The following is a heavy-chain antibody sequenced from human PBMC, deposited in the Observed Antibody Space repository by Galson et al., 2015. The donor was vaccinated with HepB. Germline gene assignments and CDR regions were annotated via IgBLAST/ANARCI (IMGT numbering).Heavy chain of an antibody. J-gene: IGHJ2*01. V-gene: IGHV7-4-1*02. CDR2: INTNTGNP. Sequence: SVKVSCKASGYTFTSYAMNWVRQAPGQGLEWMGWINTNTGNPTYAQGFTGRFVFSLDTSVSTAYLQISSLKAEDTAVYYCARGGAGYSSSPGWYFDLWGRGTLVTVSS. CDR1: GYTFTSYA. D-gene: IGHD6-13*01. CDR3: ARGGAGYSSSPGWYFDL.